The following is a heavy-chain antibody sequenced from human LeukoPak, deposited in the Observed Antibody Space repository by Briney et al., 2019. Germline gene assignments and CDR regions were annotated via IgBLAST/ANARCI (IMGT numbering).Heavy chain of an antibody. CDR2: INYNGETT. CDR1: GFTFSSYE. D-gene: IGHD4-11*01. Sequence: PGGSRRLSCAASGFTFSSYEMNWVRQAPGKGLEWVSYINYNGETTYYADSVKGRLTISRDNARNSLFLHTNSLRAEDTAVYYCARRATVTYYGLDVWGQGTTVTVSS. J-gene: IGHJ6*02. V-gene: IGHV3-48*03. CDR3: ARRATVTYYGLDV.